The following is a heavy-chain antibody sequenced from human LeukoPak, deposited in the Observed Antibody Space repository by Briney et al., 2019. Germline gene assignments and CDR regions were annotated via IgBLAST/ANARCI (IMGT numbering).Heavy chain of an antibody. CDR1: GGSISSYY. Sequence: SETLSLTCTVSGGSISSYYWSWIRQPPGKGLEWIGYIYYSGSTNYNPSLKSRVTISVDTSKNQFSLKLSSVTAADTAVYYCARVSPSDETYYYGSGSYGNNWFDPWGQGTLVTVSS. D-gene: IGHD3-10*01. CDR3: ARVSPSDETYYYGSGSYGNNWFDP. CDR2: IYYSGST. V-gene: IGHV4-59*01. J-gene: IGHJ5*02.